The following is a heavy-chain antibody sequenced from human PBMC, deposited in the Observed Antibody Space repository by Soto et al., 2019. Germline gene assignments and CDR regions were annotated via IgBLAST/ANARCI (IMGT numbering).Heavy chain of an antibody. D-gene: IGHD1-1*01. CDR1: GASISGFY. J-gene: IGHJ5*02. V-gene: IGHV4-4*07. Sequence: SETLSLTCTVSGASISGFYWSWIRKSAGKGLEWIGRIYATGTTDYNPSLKSRVMMSVDTSRKQFSLKLRSVTAADTAVYYCVRDGTKTLRDWFDPWGQGISVTVSS. CDR3: VRDGTKTLRDWFDP. CDR2: IYATGTT.